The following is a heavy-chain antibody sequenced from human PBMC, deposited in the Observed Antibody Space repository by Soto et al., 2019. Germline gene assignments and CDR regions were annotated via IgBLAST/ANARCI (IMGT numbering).Heavy chain of an antibody. V-gene: IGHV3-74*01. CDR3: TTVLEY. J-gene: IGHJ4*02. Sequence: EVQLVQSGGGSVQPGGSLRLSCAASGFTFTNYWMHWVRQVPGKGLVWVSRIDGVGAGTSYSDSVRGLFTISRDNAENMLYLQMNSLRAEDTAVYYCTTVLEYWCQGTLVTVSS. CDR1: GFTFTNYW. CDR2: IDGVGAGT.